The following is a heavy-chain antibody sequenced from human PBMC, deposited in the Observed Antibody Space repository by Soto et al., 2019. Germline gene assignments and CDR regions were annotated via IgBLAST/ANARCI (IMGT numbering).Heavy chain of an antibody. Sequence: ASVKVSCKASGYTFTSYDINWVRQATGQGLEWMGWMNPNSGNTGYAQKFQGRVTMTRNTSISTAYMELSSLRSEDTAVYYCAVCPRTPYYYYMDVWGKGIMVTVSS. CDR1: GYTFTSYD. J-gene: IGHJ6*03. CDR2: MNPNSGNT. V-gene: IGHV1-8*01. CDR3: AVCPRTPYYYYMDV.